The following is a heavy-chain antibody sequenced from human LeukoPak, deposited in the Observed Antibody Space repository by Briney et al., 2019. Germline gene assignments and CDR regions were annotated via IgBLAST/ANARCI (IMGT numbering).Heavy chain of an antibody. V-gene: IGHV3-7*01. CDR3: ARDVSLDF. CDR2: IKKDGSEK. CDR1: GFTLSNCW. J-gene: IGHJ4*02. Sequence: QTGGSVRLSCAAAGFTLSNCWMSWVRQAPGKGLEWVANIKKDGSEKYYVDSVKGRFTISRDNAKNSLYLQMNSLRTEDTAVYYCARDVSLDFWGQGTLVTVSS.